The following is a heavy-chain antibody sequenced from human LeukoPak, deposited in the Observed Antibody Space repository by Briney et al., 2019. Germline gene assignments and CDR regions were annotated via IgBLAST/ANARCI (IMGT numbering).Heavy chain of an antibody. D-gene: IGHD5-24*01. V-gene: IGHV3-11*04. CDR3: ARDSRRLQEGWFDP. CDR1: GFIFSGYY. Sequence: GGSLRLSCAASGFIFSGYYMNWIRQAPGKGLEWISSISNSGSTIYYADSVKGRFTISRDNAKNSLYLQMNSLRAGDTAVYYCARDSRRLQEGWFDPWGQGTLVIVSS. J-gene: IGHJ5*02. CDR2: ISNSGSTI.